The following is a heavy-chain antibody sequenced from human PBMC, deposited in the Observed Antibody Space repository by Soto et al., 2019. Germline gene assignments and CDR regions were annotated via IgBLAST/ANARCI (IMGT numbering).Heavy chain of an antibody. CDR2: IYYSGST. Sequence: QVQLQESGPGLVKPSQTLSLTCTVSGGCISSGGYYWSWIRQHPGKGLAWIGYIYYSGSTYYNPSLKSRVTISVDTAKNQFSLKLSSVTAADTAVYYCARVGGINWFDPWGQGTLVTVSS. D-gene: IGHD3-16*01. V-gene: IGHV4-31*03. CDR1: GGCISSGGYY. J-gene: IGHJ5*02. CDR3: ARVGGINWFDP.